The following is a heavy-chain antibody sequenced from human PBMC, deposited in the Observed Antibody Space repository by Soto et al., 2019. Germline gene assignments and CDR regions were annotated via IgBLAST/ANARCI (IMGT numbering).Heavy chain of an antibody. CDR3: AKDRGKSIFGVS. V-gene: IGHV3-23*01. CDR2: ISGSGGST. D-gene: IGHD3-3*01. J-gene: IGHJ4*02. CDR1: GFTFSSYA. Sequence: EVQLLESGGGLVQPGGSLRLSCAASGFTFSSYAMSWVRQAPGKGLEWVSAISGSGGSTYYADSVKGRFTISRDNSKTKLYLQMNSLRAEDTAVYYCAKDRGKSIFGVSWGQGTLVTVSS.